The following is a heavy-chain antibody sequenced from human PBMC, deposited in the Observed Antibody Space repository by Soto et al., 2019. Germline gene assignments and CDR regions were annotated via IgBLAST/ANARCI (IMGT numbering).Heavy chain of an antibody. V-gene: IGHV3-30*04. Sequence: QGQLVESGGGVVQPGRSLRLSCAASGFTFSSYTMHWVRQAPGKGLEWVAVISYDGRNNDYADSVKGRFTISRDNSKNTLYLQMNSLRPDDTAVYYCARATRELSDYWGQGTLVTVSS. CDR1: GFTFSSYT. J-gene: IGHJ4*02. CDR3: ARATRELSDY. D-gene: IGHD1-26*01. CDR2: ISYDGRNN.